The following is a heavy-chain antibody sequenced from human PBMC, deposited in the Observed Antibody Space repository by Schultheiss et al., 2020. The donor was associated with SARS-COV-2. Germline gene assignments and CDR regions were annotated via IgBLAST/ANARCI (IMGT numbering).Heavy chain of an antibody. Sequence: GSLRLSCAVYGGSFSGYYWSWIRQPPGKGLEWIGYIYYSGSTYYNPSLKSRVTISVDTSKNQFSLKLTSVTAADTAVYYCARPGIGWETYYFDLWGQGTLVTVSS. CDR2: IYYSGST. D-gene: IGHD6-19*01. J-gene: IGHJ4*01. CDR1: GGSFSGYY. V-gene: IGHV4-34*01. CDR3: ARPGIGWETYYFDL.